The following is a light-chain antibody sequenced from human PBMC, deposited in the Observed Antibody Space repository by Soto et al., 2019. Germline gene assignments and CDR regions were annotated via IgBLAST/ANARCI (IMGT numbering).Light chain of an antibody. J-gene: IGLJ2*01. V-gene: IGLV1-40*01. CDR1: SSNIGAGYD. CDR3: QSYDSSLSGYVV. CDR2: GNS. Sequence: QSVLTQPPSVSAAPGQRVTISCTGSSSNIGAGYDVHWYQQLPGTAPKLLIYGNSNRPSGVPDRFSGSKSGTSVSLAITGLQAEDEADYYCQSYDSSLSGYVVFGGGTKLTVL.